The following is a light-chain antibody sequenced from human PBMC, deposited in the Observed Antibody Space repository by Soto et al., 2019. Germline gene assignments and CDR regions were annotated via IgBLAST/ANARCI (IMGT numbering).Light chain of an antibody. CDR1: QTILSN. J-gene: IGKJ5*01. CDR3: QEYNNWLIT. Sequence: EIVLTQSPCTLSLSKGEIATLSCRASQTILSNLPWYQQKPGQAPRLLIYGASTRATGIPARFSGSASGTEFTLTISSLQSEDFAVYYCQEYNNWLITFGQGTLLENK. CDR2: GAS. V-gene: IGKV3-15*01.